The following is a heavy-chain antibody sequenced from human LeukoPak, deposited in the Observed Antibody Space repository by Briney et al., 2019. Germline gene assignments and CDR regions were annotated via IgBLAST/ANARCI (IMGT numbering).Heavy chain of an antibody. Sequence: AGGSLRLSCAASGFTFSSYGMHWVRQAPGRGLEWVAFIRYDGSNKYYTDSVKARFTISRDNSKNTLYLQMNSLRAEDTAVYYCANPGSGYEQKPEFDYWGQGTLVTVSS. D-gene: IGHD5-12*01. CDR3: ANPGSGYEQKPEFDY. J-gene: IGHJ4*02. CDR1: GFTFSSYG. CDR2: IRYDGSNK. V-gene: IGHV3-30*02.